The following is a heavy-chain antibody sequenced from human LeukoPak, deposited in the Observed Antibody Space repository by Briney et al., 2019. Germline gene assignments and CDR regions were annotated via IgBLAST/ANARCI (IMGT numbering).Heavy chain of an antibody. CDR1: GFTFSTYG. Sequence: PGGSLRLSCAASGFTFSTYGMSWVRQAPGKGLEWVSGNNGANTYYADSVKVRFTISRDNSKNTLYLQMNSLRAEDTAVYYCAKIAETSGSYGQGFDYWGQGTLVTVSS. J-gene: IGHJ4*02. CDR3: AKIAETSGSYGQGFDY. V-gene: IGHV3-23*01. CDR2: NNGANT. D-gene: IGHD1-26*01.